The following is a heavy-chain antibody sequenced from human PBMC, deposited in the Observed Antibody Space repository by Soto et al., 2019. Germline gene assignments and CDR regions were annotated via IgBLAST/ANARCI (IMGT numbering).Heavy chain of an antibody. CDR2: ISGYDGNT. D-gene: IGHD3-10*01. Sequence: ASVKVSCKASGFTLNDFGVSWVRQAPGQGLEWMGWISGYDGNTNFAQKYEGRVTMTIDSSTSTAYMELRNLRSDDTAMYYCAREKWFGQTPSDSCGPGTLVTVSS. V-gene: IGHV1-18*01. CDR3: AREKWFGQTPSDS. CDR1: GFTLNDFG. J-gene: IGHJ4*02.